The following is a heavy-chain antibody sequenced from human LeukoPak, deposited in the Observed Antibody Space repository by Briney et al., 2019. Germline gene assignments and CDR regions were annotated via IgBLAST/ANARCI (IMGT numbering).Heavy chain of an antibody. J-gene: IGHJ4*02. CDR3: ARRGKGTMVRGVIRRRAYYFDY. Sequence: GSLRLSCTVSGFTVSSNSMSWLRQPPGKGLEWIGEINHSGSTNYNPSLKSRVTISVDTSKNQFSLKLSSVTAADTAVYYCARRGKGTMVRGVIRRRAYYFDYWGQGTLVTVSS. CDR1: GFTVSSNS. D-gene: IGHD3-10*01. V-gene: IGHV4-34*01. CDR2: INHSGST.